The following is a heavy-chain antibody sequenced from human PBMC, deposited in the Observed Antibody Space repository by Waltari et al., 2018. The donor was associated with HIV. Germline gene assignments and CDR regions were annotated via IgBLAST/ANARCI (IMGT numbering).Heavy chain of an antibody. Sequence: VECGGGVVRQGGALRRSFASSVFTFSSYPMHGIRQAPGKGLEWVAVRSYDGSNKYYADSVKGRFTIYRDNYKNTLYLKMNSLRDEDTAVSYCASTPDNDFRAVAELNFFDYWGQGTMVTVSS. CDR3: ASTPDNDFRAVAELNFFDY. CDR2: RSYDGSNK. J-gene: IGHJ4*02. CDR1: VFTFSSYP. D-gene: IGHD6-19*01. V-gene: IGHV3-30*01.